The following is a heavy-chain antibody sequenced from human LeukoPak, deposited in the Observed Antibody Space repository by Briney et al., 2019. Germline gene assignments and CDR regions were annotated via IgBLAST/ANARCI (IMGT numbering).Heavy chain of an antibody. V-gene: IGHV3-15*01. Sequence: PGGSLRPSCAASGFTFSNAWMSWVRQAPGKGLEWVGRIKSKTDGGTTDYAAPVKGRFTISRDDSKNTLYLQMNSLKTEDTAVYYCTTEGGAYWQWLDQIDYWGQGTLVTVSS. CDR1: GFTFSNAW. CDR2: IKSKTDGGTT. D-gene: IGHD6-19*01. CDR3: TTEGGAYWQWLDQIDY. J-gene: IGHJ4*02.